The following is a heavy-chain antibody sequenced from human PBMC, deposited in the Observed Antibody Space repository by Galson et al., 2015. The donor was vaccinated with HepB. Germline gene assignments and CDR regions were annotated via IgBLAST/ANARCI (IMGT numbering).Heavy chain of an antibody. V-gene: IGHV3-11*05. Sequence: SLRLSCAASGFTFSDYYMSWIRQAPGKGLEWVSYISSSSSYTNYADSVKGRFTISRDNAKNSLYLQMNSLRAEDTAVYYCARVLQLWSGGGDYWGQGTLVTVSS. J-gene: IGHJ4*02. CDR2: ISSSSSYT. CDR1: GFTFSDYY. CDR3: ARVLQLWSGGGDY. D-gene: IGHD5-18*01.